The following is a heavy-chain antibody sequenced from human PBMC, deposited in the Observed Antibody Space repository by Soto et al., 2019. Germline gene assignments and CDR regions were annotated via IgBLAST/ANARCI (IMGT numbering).Heavy chain of an antibody. J-gene: IGHJ4*02. Sequence: EVQLVESGGGLVQPGGSLRLSCAASGFTISSYWMHWVRQAPGKGLVWVSRINTDGSSTSYEDSVKGRFTTSRDNAKNTLYLQMNSLRAEDTAVYYCTRRLSVVGTSSFDYWGQGTLVTVSS. V-gene: IGHV3-74*01. CDR1: GFTISSYW. CDR2: INTDGSST. CDR3: TRRLSVVGTSSFDY. D-gene: IGHD2-15*01.